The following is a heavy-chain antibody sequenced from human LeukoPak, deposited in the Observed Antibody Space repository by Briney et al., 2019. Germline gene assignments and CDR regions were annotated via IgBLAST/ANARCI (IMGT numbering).Heavy chain of an antibody. Sequence: PGGSLRLSCAASGFTFSSYGMHWVRQAPGKGLEWVAVISYDGSNKYYADSVKGRFTISRDNSKNTLYLQMNSLRAEDTAVYYCAKARYSSGWYGYFDYWGQGTLVTVSS. CDR3: AKARYSSGWYGYFDY. D-gene: IGHD6-19*01. CDR2: ISYDGSNK. V-gene: IGHV3-30*18. J-gene: IGHJ4*02. CDR1: GFTFSSYG.